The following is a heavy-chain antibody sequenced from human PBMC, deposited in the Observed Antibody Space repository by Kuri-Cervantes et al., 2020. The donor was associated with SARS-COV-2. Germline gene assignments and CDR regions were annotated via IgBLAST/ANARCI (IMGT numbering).Heavy chain of an antibody. D-gene: IGHD6-13*01. CDR3: ARDGGSSWDFDY. J-gene: IGHJ4*02. CDR2: IYYSGST. Sequence: ESLKISCTVSGGSISSYYWSWIRQPPGKGLEWIGYIYYSGSTNYNPSLKSRVTTSVDTTKSQFSLKLSSVTAADTAVYYCARDGGSSWDFDYWGQGTLVTVSS. CDR1: GGSISSYY. V-gene: IGHV4-59*01.